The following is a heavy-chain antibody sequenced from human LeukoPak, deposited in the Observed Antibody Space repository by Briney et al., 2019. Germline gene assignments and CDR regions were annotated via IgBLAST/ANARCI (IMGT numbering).Heavy chain of an antibody. J-gene: IGHJ5*02. CDR3: ARGWTYNWFDP. V-gene: IGHV4-38-2*02. CDR1: GYSISSGYY. D-gene: IGHD3/OR15-3a*01. CDR2: IDHSGST. Sequence: SETLSPTCTVSGYSISSGYYWGWIRQPPGKGLEWTGSIDHSGSTYYNPSLKSRITISVDTSKNQFSLKLSSVTAADTAVYYCARGWTYNWFDPWGQGTLVTVSS.